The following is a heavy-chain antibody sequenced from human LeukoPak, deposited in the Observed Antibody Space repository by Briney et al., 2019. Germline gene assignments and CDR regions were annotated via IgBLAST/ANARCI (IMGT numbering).Heavy chain of an antibody. CDR3: ARPGRSGSEVDY. V-gene: IGHV4-39*01. Sequence: PSETLSLTCTVSGGSISSSSYYWGWIRQPPGKGLEWIGSIYYSGSTYYNPSLKSRVTISVDTSKNQFSLKLSSVTAADTAVYYCARPGRSGSEVDYWGQGTLVTVSS. D-gene: IGHD1-26*01. CDR2: IYYSGST. CDR1: GGSISSSSYY. J-gene: IGHJ4*02.